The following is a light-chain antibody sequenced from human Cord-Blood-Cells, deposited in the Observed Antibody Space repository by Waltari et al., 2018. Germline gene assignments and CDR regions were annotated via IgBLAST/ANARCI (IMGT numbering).Light chain of an antibody. Sequence: DIVMTQSPATLSVSPGERATLSCRASQSVSSNLAWYQQKPGQAPRLLIYGASTRATGIPARFSGSGSGTEFTLAISSLQTEDFADYYCQQYNNWPFTFGPGTKVDIK. CDR2: GAS. V-gene: IGKV3-15*01. CDR1: QSVSSN. J-gene: IGKJ3*01. CDR3: QQYNNWPFT.